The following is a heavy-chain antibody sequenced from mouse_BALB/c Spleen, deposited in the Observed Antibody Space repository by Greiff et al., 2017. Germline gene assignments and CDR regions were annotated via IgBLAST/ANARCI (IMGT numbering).Heavy chain of an antibody. CDR3: ARLRSYAMDY. V-gene: IGHV3-2*02. D-gene: IGHD1-1*01. J-gene: IGHJ4*01. CDR1: GYSITSDYA. CDR2: ISYSGST. Sequence: EVMLVESGPGLVKPSQSLSLTCTVTGYSITSDYAWNWIRQFPGNKLEWMGYISYSGSTSYNPSLKSRSSITRDTSKNQFFLQLNSVTTEDTATYYCARLRSYAMDYWGQGTSVTVSS.